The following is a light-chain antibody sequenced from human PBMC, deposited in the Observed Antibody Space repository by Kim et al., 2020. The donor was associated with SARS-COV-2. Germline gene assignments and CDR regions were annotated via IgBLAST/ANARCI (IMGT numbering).Light chain of an antibody. CDR2: KDS. CDR1: ALSKQY. CDR3: QSGDSSDTYKV. J-gene: IGLJ3*02. Sequence: SYELTQPPSVSVSPGQTARITCSGDALSKQYAYWYQQRPGQAPVVVIYKDSERPSGIPERFSGSSSGTAVTLTINGVQAEDEADYYCQSGDSSDTYKVFGGGTRLTVL. V-gene: IGLV3-25*03.